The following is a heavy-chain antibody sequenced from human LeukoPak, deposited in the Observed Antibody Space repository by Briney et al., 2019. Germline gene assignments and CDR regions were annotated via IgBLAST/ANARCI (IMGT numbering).Heavy chain of an antibody. V-gene: IGHV3-33*01. J-gene: IGHJ4*02. D-gene: IGHD2-8*02. CDR2: IWYDGSKK. CDR3: TRYNTGSVDY. CDR1: GFTFSNYG. Sequence: PGTSLRLSCAVSGFTFSNYGMHWVRQAPGKGLEWVAVIWYDGSKKYYADSVKGRFTISRDNSKNIVYLQMDGLRAEDTGVYFCTRYNTGSVDYWGQGTLVTVSS.